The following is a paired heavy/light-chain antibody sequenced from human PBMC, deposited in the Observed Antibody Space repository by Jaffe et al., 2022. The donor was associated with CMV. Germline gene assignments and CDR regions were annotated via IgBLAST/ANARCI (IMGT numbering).Heavy chain of an antibody. V-gene: IGHV2-5*02. CDR3: AHRRRAAVGNDYWFDP. D-gene: IGHD6-13*01. CDR1: GFSLTTSGVG. Sequence: QITLKESGPTLVKPTQTLTLTCTFSGFSLTTSGVGVGWIRQPPGKALEWLALIFWDDDKRYNPSLKSRLTITKDTSKNQVVLTMTNMDPVDTATYYCAHRRRAAVGNDYWFDPWGQGTLVTVSS. J-gene: IGHJ5*02. CDR2: IFWDDDK.
Light chain of an antibody. Sequence: DIQMTQSPSSLSASVGDRVTITCRASQSISSFLNWYQQKPGKAPKVLIYAASSLQSGVPSRFSGSGSGTDFTLTISSLQPEDFATYYCQQSYSNPAFGGGTKVEIK. CDR1: QSISSF. CDR2: AAS. V-gene: IGKV1-39*01. J-gene: IGKJ4*01. CDR3: QQSYSNPA.